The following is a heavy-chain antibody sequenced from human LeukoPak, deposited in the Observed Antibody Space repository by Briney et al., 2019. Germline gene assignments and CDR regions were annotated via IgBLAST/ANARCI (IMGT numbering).Heavy chain of an antibody. CDR2: INQDGSEK. V-gene: IGHV3-7*01. J-gene: IGHJ2*01. D-gene: IGHD6-19*01. CDR3: ARDLSAGWGSNIRFWYFDL. CDR1: GFTFSTYW. Sequence: GGSLRLSCAASGFTFSTYWMNWVRQAPGKGLEWVASINQDGSEKYHVDSVKGRFTVSRDNAKNSLYLQMNGLRAEDTAVYYCARDLSAGWGSNIRFWYFDLWGRGTLVTVSS.